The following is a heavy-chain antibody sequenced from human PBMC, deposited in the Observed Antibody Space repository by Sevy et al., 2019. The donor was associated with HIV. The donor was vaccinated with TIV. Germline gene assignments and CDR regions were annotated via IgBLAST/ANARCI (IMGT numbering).Heavy chain of an antibody. CDR3: VQGTVVSLGGAWFDP. J-gene: IGHJ5*02. D-gene: IGHD1-26*01. Sequence: GGSLRLSCVASGFDFTEHQMHWVRRPVVKGLEWIAAVGIYGDTYYMGSVKGRFTISREDANNSLFLQLASLTVGDTATYYCVQGTVVSLGGAWFDPWGQGTLVTVSS. V-gene: IGHV3-13*04. CDR1: GFDFTEHQ. CDR2: VGIYGDT.